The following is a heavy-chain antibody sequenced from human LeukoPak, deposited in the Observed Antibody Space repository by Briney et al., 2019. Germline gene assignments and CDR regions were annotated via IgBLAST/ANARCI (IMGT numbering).Heavy chain of an antibody. CDR3: AKGTPSGYDGFFDY. J-gene: IGHJ4*02. Sequence: TGGSLRLSCAASGFTFSSYGMHWVRQAPGKGLEWVAFIRYDGSNKYYADSVKGRFTISRDNSKNTLYLQMNSLRAEDTAVYYCAKGTPSGYDGFFDYWGQGTLVTVSS. CDR1: GFTFSSYG. CDR2: IRYDGSNK. V-gene: IGHV3-30*02. D-gene: IGHD5-12*01.